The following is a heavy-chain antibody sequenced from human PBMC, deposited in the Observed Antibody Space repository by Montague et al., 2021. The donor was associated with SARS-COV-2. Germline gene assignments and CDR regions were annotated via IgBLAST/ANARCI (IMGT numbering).Heavy chain of an antibody. CDR2: IFYSGST. D-gene: IGHD3-10*01. J-gene: IGHJ4*02. V-gene: IGHV4-39*01. CDR1: GGSISNSSYY. CDR3: AFMVRAQVYYFDY. Sequence: SETLSLTCTVSGGSISNSSYYWGWIRQPPGKGLEWIGSIFYSGSTDYXPSLKSRVTISVDTSKNQFSLKLSSVTAADTAVYYCAFMVRAQVYYFDYWGQGTLVTVSS.